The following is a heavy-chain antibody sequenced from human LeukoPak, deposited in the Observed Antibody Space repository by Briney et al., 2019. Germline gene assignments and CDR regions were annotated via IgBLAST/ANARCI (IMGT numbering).Heavy chain of an antibody. CDR2: IYYSGST. CDR1: GGSISSYY. Sequence: PSETLSLTCTVSGGSISSYYWSWIRQPPGKGLEWIGYIYYSGSTNYNPSLKSRVTISVDTSKNQFSLKLSSVTAADTAVYYCARQSYSYYYGMDVWGQGTTVTVSS. D-gene: IGHD1-26*01. J-gene: IGHJ6*02. V-gene: IGHV4-59*08. CDR3: ARQSYSYYYGMDV.